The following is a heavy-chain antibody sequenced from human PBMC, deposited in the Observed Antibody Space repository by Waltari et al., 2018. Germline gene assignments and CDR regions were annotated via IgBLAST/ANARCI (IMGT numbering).Heavy chain of an antibody. CDR1: GFTFDDYA. CDR3: AKDIVRTAVAGTGRDY. CDR2: ISWNSGSI. Sequence: EVQLVESGGGLVQPGRSLRLSCAVSGFTFDDYAMHWVRQAPGKGLEWVSGISWNSGSIGYADSVKGRFTITRDNAKNSLYLQMNSLRAEDTALYYCAKDIVRTAVAGTGRDYWGQGTLVTVSS. J-gene: IGHJ4*02. D-gene: IGHD6-19*01. V-gene: IGHV3-9*01.